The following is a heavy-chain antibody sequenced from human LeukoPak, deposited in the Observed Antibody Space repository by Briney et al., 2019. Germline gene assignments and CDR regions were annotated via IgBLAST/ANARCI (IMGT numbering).Heavy chain of an antibody. CDR1: GFTFSSYE. CDR2: ISYDGSNK. J-gene: IGHJ4*02. D-gene: IGHD3-10*01. V-gene: IGHV3-30-3*02. Sequence: GGSLRLSCVASGFTFSSYEMNWARQAPGKGLEWVAVISYDGSNKYYADSVKGRFTISRDNSKNTLYLQMNSLRAEDTAVYYCAKSYYYGSGSFDYWGQGTLVTVSS. CDR3: AKSYYYGSGSFDY.